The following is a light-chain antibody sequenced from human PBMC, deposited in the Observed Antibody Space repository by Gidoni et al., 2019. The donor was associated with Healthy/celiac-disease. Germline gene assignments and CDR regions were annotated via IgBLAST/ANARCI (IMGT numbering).Light chain of an antibody. J-gene: IGKJ4*01. Sequence: DIQMTQSPSSLSASVGDRVTITCQASQDISNYLKWYQQKPGKAPKLLIYDASNLETGVPSRFSGSGSGTDFTFTISSLQPEDIATYYCQQYDNPPRVTFGGXTKVEIK. CDR3: QQYDNPPRVT. CDR1: QDISNY. V-gene: IGKV1-33*01. CDR2: DAS.